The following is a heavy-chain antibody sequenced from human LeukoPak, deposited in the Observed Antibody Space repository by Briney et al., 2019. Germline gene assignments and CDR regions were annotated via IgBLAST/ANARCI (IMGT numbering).Heavy chain of an antibody. CDR1: GGSISSSSYY. J-gene: IGHJ4*02. CDR2: IYYSGST. Sequence: PSETLSLTCTVSGGSISSSSYYWGWIRQPPGKGLEWIGSIYYSGSTYYNPSLKSRVTISVDTSKNQFSLKLSSVTGADTAVYYCARVGDSSGYLWGFDYWGQGTLVTVSS. D-gene: IGHD3-22*01. V-gene: IGHV4-39*07. CDR3: ARVGDSSGYLWGFDY.